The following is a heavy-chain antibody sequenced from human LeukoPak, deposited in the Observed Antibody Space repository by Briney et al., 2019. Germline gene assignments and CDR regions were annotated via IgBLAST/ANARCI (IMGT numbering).Heavy chain of an antibody. CDR2: IYHSGST. CDR3: ARDAKLLWFGELFSYFDD. D-gene: IGHD3-10*01. V-gene: IGHV4-30-2*01. J-gene: IGHJ4*02. Sequence: SETLSLTCTVSGGSISSGGYYWSWIRQPPGKGLEWIGYIYHSGSTYYNPSLKSRVTISVDRSKNQFSLKLSSVTAADTAVYYCARDAKLLWFGELFSYFDDWGQGTLVTVSS. CDR1: GGSISSGGYY.